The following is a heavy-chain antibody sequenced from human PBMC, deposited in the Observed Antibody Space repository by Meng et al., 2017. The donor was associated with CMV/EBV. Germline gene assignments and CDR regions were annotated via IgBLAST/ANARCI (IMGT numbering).Heavy chain of an antibody. CDR1: GFTFSRYS. CDR2: ISSSSSYI. V-gene: IGHV3-21*01. D-gene: IGHD6-13*01. Sequence: GESLKISCAASGFTFSRYSMNWVRQAPGKGLEWVSSISSSSSYIYYADSVKGRFTISRDNAKNSLYLQMNSLRAEDTAVYYCARGPSSYSSSWYRWFDPWGQGTLVTVSS. CDR3: ARGPSSYSSSWYRWFDP. J-gene: IGHJ5*02.